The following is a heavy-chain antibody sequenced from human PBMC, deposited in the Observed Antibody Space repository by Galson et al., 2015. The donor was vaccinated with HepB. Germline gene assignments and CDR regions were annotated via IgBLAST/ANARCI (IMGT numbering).Heavy chain of an antibody. Sequence: QSGAEVKKPGESMKISCKGSGYGFTSYWIGWVRQMPGKGLEWMGIIDPDDSDTRYSTSFQGQVTISVDKSIGTAYLQWSSLKASDTAIYYCARHAPPPFYYYCTDVWGQGTTVTVSS. CDR2: IDPDDSDT. J-gene: IGHJ6*02. V-gene: IGHV5-51*01. CDR1: GYGFTSYW. CDR3: ARHAPPPFYYYCTDV.